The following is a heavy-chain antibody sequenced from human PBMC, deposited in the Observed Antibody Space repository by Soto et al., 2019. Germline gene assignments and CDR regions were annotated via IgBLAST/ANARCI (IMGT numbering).Heavy chain of an antibody. D-gene: IGHD3-3*01. V-gene: IGHV4-59*01. CDR2: IYYSGST. CDR1: GGSISSYY. J-gene: IGHJ5*02. Sequence: QVQLQESGPGLVKPSETLSLTCTVSGGSISSYYWSWIRQPPGKGLEWIGYIYYSGSTNYNPSLKCRVTISVDTSKNQFSLKLSSVTAADTAVYYCAREFFGAGNWFDPWGQGTLVTVSS. CDR3: AREFFGAGNWFDP.